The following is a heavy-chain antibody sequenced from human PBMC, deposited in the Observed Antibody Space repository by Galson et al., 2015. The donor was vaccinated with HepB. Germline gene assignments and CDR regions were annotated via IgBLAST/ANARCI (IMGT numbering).Heavy chain of an antibody. J-gene: IGHJ4*02. CDR1: GYSFTNYW. D-gene: IGHD2-15*01. V-gene: IGHV5-51*03. CDR2: IYPDDSDT. Sequence: QSGAEVKKPGESLILSCKGSGYSFTNYWIGWVRQLPGQGPEWMGIIYPDDSDTRYSPSFRGQVTISADKSISTAFLQWSSLRASDTAMYYCARLPPGSGCSRGYFDYWGRGTLVTVSS. CDR3: ARLPPGSGCSRGYFDY.